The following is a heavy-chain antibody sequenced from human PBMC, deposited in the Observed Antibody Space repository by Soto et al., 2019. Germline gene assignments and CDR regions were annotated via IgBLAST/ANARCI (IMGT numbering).Heavy chain of an antibody. CDR2: ITGSGYT. CDR1: GFTFSAHA. D-gene: IGHD2-8*02. J-gene: IGHJ4*02. CDR3: AKDQYGGVGYTSRADDY. V-gene: IGHV3-23*01. Sequence: EVQLLESGGGLVQPGGSLRLSCAASGFTFSAHAMSWVRQTAGKGLEWISSITGSGYTFYADSVKGRFTISRDNSKNTLFLQANSLRAEDTAVYYCAKDQYGGVGYTSRADDYWGQGTLVTVSS.